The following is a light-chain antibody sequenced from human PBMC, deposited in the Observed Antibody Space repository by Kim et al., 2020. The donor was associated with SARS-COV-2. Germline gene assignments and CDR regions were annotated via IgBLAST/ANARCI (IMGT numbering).Light chain of an antibody. CDR1: QSVSSSY. Sequence: SPGDSATLSCRASQSVSSSYLAWYQHKPGQAPRLLMYGAPTRATGIPDRFSGSGSGTDFTLTISRLEPEDFAVYYCQQYGSSPPTFGHGTKVDIK. CDR3: QQYGSSPPT. CDR2: GAP. J-gene: IGKJ1*01. V-gene: IGKV3-20*01.